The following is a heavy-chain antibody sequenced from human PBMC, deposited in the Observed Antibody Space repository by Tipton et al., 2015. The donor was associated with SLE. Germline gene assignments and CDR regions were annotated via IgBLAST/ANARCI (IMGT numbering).Heavy chain of an antibody. CDR3: ARERDCSGGSCYPFDY. CDR2: IYYSGST. V-gene: IGHV4-59*12. J-gene: IGHJ4*02. D-gene: IGHD2-15*01. Sequence: TLSLTCTVSGGPISSYYWSWIRQPPGKGLDWIGYIYYSGSTNYNPSLKSRVTISVDTSKNQFSLKLSSVTAADIAVYYCARERDCSGGSCYPFDYWGQGTLDTVSS. CDR1: GGPISSYY.